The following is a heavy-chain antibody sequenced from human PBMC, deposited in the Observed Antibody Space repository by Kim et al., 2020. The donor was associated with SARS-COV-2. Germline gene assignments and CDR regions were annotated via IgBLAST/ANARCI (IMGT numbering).Heavy chain of an antibody. CDR3: ARSGYCSGGSCYSRRRVRQLGKFYYYYGMDV. D-gene: IGHD2-15*01. CDR2: MNPNSGNT. V-gene: IGHV1-8*01. J-gene: IGHJ6*02. CDR1: GYTFTSYD. Sequence: ASVKVSCKASGYTFTSYDINWVRQATGQGLEWMGWMNPNSGNTGYAQKFQGRVTMTRNTSISTAYMELSSLRSEDTAVYYCARSGYCSGGSCYSRRRVRQLGKFYYYYGMDVWGQGTTVTVSS.